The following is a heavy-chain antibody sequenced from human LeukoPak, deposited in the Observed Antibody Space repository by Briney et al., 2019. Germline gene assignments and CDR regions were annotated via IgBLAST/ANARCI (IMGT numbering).Heavy chain of an antibody. J-gene: IGHJ4*02. Sequence: ASVKVSCKASGYIFISYAMHWVRQAPGQRLEWMGSINAGTGNTKYSQEFQGRVTITRDTSASTAYMELSSLRSEDMAVYYCARDGGGYSYGDYWGQGTLVTVSS. D-gene: IGHD5-18*01. CDR3: ARDGGGYSYGDY. V-gene: IGHV1-3*03. CDR1: GYIFISYA. CDR2: INAGTGNT.